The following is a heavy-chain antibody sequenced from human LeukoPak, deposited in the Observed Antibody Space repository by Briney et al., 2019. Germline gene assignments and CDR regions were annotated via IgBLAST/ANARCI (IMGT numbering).Heavy chain of an antibody. Sequence: SETLSLTCTVSGGSISSGGYYWSWLRQHPGKGLEWIVYSYYSGSTYYNPSLKGRVTISVDTSKNQFSLKLSSVTAADTAVYYCARERTYGDYSFDYWGQGTLVTVSS. V-gene: IGHV4-31*03. D-gene: IGHD4-17*01. CDR3: ARERTYGDYSFDY. J-gene: IGHJ4*02. CDR2: SYYSGST. CDR1: GGSISSGGYY.